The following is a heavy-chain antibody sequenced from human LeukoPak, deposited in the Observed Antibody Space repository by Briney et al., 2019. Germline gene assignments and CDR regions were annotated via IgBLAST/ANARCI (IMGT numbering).Heavy chain of an antibody. J-gene: IGHJ3*02. V-gene: IGHV3-9*01. CDR2: ISWNSGSI. CDR3: ARDNDAFDI. Sequence: GGSLRLSCAASGFTFDDYAMHWVRQAPGKGLEWVSGISWNSGSIGYADSVKGRFTISRDNSKNTLYLQMNSLRAEDTAVYYCARDNDAFDIWGQGTMVTVSS. CDR1: GFTFDDYA.